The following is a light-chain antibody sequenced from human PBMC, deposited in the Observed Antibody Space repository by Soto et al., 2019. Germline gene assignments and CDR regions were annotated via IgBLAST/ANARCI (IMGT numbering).Light chain of an antibody. Sequence: QSVLTQPASVSGSPGQSITISCTGTSSNVGGYNYVSWYQQHPGKAPKLMIYDVSSRPSGVSNRFSGSKSGNTASLTISGLQADDEAEYYCSSYTGSSTLGVFGTGTKLTVL. V-gene: IGLV2-14*03. CDR2: DVS. CDR1: SSNVGGYNY. CDR3: SSYTGSSTLGV. J-gene: IGLJ1*01.